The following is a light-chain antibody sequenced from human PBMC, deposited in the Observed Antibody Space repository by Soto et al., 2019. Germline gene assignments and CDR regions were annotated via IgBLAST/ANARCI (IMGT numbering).Light chain of an antibody. V-gene: IGKV4-1*01. Sequence: DIVMTQSPDSLAVSRGERATINCKSSQSVLYSSNNKNYLAWYQQKPGQPPKLLIYWASTRESGVPDRFSGRGSGTDFTLTISSLQAEDVAVYYCQQYYSTPGTFGQGTKVEIK. CDR2: WAS. CDR1: QSVLYSSNNKNY. CDR3: QQYYSTPGT. J-gene: IGKJ1*01.